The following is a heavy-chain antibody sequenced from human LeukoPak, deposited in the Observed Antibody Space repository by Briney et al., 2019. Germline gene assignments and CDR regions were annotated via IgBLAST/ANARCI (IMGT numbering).Heavy chain of an antibody. V-gene: IGHV3-7*01. D-gene: IGHD6-13*01. CDR3: ATTYISSRVFFEY. J-gene: IGHJ4*02. Sequence: GGSLRLSCAASGFTFSSYWMSWVRQAPGKGLEWVANIKQDGSEKYYVDSVKGRFTVSRDNAKKSLYLQMSSLRVEDTAVYYCATTYISSRVFFEYWGQGALVTVSS. CDR1: GFTFSSYW. CDR2: IKQDGSEK.